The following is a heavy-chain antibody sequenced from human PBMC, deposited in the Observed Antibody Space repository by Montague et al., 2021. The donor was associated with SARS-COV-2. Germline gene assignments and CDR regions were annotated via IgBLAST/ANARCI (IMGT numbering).Heavy chain of an antibody. CDR1: GGSIGSSHYY. CDR3: ARDDIVLQGVTKGMDV. J-gene: IGHJ6*02. Sequence: SETLSLTCTVSGGSIGSSHYYWGWVRQPPGKGLEWIGNMYYSGSTYYNPSLKSRVTISIDTSKNQFSLKLSSVTAADTAVYYCARDDIVLQGVTKGMDVWGQGTTVTVSS. V-gene: IGHV4-39*07. CDR2: MYYSGST. D-gene: IGHD3-10*01.